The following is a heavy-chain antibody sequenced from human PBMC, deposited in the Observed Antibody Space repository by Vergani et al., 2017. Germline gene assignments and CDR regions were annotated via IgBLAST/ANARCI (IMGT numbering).Heavy chain of an antibody. CDR1: EYSFGNYW. J-gene: IGHJ5*02. D-gene: IGHD1-1*01. CDR3: ARHTTYTDA. V-gene: IGHV5-51*01. Sequence: EVELVQSGPEMRKPGESLKISCKGSEYSFGNYWIGWVRQMPGKGLEWMGIIYPADSDTRYSPSFPGQVTSSADKSISTAFLQWDSLKASDTALYYCARHTTYTDAWGQGTLVTVSS. CDR2: IYPADSDT.